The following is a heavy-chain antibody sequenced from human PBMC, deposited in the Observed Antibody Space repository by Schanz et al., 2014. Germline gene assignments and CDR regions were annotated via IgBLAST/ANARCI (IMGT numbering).Heavy chain of an antibody. J-gene: IGHJ4*02. CDR2: IIPVLNIA. V-gene: IGHV1-69*09. CDR3: ARGRGFYDY. D-gene: IGHD3-10*01. Sequence: QVQLVQSGAVMKKPGASVKVSCKASGGTFSTYTISWVRQAPGQGLEWMGKIIPVLNIATYAQRFQGRVSITADTSTNTAYMELSSLTSEDTAVHYCARGRGFYDYWGQGTLVYVSS. CDR1: GGTFSTYT.